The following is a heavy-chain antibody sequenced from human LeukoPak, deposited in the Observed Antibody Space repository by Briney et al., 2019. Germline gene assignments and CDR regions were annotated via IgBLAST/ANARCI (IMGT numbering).Heavy chain of an antibody. CDR3: ARDLGYSYRYFDY. V-gene: IGHV4-31*03. CDR1: GGSISSGGYY. J-gene: IGHJ4*02. CDR2: IYYSGST. Sequence: SETLSLTCTVSGGSISSGGYYWSWIRQHPGEGLEWIGYIYYSGSTYYNPSLKNRVTISVDTSKNQFSLKLSSVTAADTAVYYCARDLGYSYRYFDYWGQGTLVTVSS. D-gene: IGHD5-18*01.